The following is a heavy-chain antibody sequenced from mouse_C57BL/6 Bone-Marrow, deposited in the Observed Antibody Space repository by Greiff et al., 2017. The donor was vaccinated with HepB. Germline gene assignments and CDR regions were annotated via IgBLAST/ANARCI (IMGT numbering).Heavy chain of an antibody. J-gene: IGHJ2*01. Sequence: VKQRPGQGLEWIARIYPGSGNTYYNEKFKGKATLTAEKSSSTAYMQLSSLSSEDSAVYFCAREDGYYSDYWGQGTTLTVSS. D-gene: IGHD2-3*01. V-gene: IGHV1-76*01. CDR2: IYPGSGNT. CDR3: AREDGYYSDY.